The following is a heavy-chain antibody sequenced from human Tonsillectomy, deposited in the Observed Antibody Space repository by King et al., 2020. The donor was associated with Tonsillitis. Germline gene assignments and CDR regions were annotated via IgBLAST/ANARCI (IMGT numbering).Heavy chain of an antibody. CDR1: GYSFTSYW. J-gene: IGHJ6*02. D-gene: IGHD2-2*01. CDR3: ARLPGYCSRASCRQYYYYGMDV. V-gene: IGHV5-51*01. CDR2: IYPGDSDT. Sequence: QLVQSGAEVKKPGESLKISCKGSGYSFTSYWIGWVRQMPGKGLEWMGIIYPGDSDTRYSPSFQGQVTISADKSISTAYLQWSSLKASDTAMYYCARLPGYCSRASCRQYYYYGMDVWGQGTTVTVSS.